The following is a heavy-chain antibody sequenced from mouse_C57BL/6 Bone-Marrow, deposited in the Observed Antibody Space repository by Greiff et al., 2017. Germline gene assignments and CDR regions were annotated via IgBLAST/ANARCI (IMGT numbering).Heavy chain of an antibody. J-gene: IGHJ2*01. D-gene: IGHD1-1*01. CDR2: INPNYGTT. CDR3: ANTVVAPYYFDY. Sequence: VQLQQSGPELVKPGASVKISCKASGYSFTDYNMNWVKQSNGKSLEWIGVINPNYGTTSYNQKFKGKATLSVDQSSSTVYMQLNSLTSEDSAVYYCANTVVAPYYFDYWGQGTTLTVSS. CDR1: GYSFTDYN. V-gene: IGHV1-39*01.